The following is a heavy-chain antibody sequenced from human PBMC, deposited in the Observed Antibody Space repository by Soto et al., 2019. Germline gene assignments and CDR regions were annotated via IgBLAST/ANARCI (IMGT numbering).Heavy chain of an antibody. V-gene: IGHV3-15*01. CDR3: TTGIYYDILTGYHNVAY. J-gene: IGHJ4*02. CDR1: GFNLSHPW. CDR2: IKSKTDGGTA. D-gene: IGHD3-9*01. Sequence: GGSLRLACVASGFNLSHPWMTWVRQAAGKGLEWVGRIKSKTDGGTADYAAPVKGRATISRDDSKNTVYLQMNSLKTEDAAVYYCTTGIYYDILTGYHNVAYWGQGALVTVSS.